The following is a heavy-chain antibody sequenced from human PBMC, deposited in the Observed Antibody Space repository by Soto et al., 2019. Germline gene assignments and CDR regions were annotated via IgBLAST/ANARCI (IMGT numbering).Heavy chain of an antibody. V-gene: IGHV4-39*01. CDR1: GGSISSSRCH. CDR3: ARCITMVRGVITN. J-gene: IGHJ4*02. Sequence: SETLSLTCTVSGGSISSSRCHWGWIRQPPGKGLEWIASIKYSGTTFYNPSLKSRVTLSVDTSKNQFSLKLSSVTAADTAVYYCARCITMVRGVITNWGQGTLVTVSS. D-gene: IGHD3-10*01. CDR2: IKYSGTT.